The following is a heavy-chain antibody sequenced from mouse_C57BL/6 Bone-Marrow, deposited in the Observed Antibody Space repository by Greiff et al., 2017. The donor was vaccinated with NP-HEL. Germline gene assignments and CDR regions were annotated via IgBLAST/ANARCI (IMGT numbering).Heavy chain of an antibody. CDR2: IYPGDGDT. Sequence: VQLVESGAELVKPGASVKISCKASGYAFSSYWMNWVKQRPGKGLEWIGQIYPGDGDTNYNGKFKGKATLTADKSSSTAYMQLSSLTSEDSAVYFCARSGSLYGSSYYFDYWGQGTTLTVSS. CDR1: GYAFSSYW. V-gene: IGHV1-80*01. D-gene: IGHD1-1*01. J-gene: IGHJ2*01. CDR3: ARSGSLYGSSYYFDY.